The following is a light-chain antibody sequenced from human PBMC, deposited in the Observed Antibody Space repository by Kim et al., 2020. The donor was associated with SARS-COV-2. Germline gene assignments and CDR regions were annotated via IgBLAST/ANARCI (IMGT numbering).Light chain of an antibody. J-gene: IGKJ2*01. Sequence: SASVGDRVTITCRAAESIISWLAWYQQKPGKAPKLLIYKTSSLESGVPSRFSGTRSGTEFTLTINGLQPDDFGTYYCQQYYSEPYTFGPGTKLEI. CDR2: KTS. CDR1: ESIISW. CDR3: QQYYSEPYT. V-gene: IGKV1-5*03.